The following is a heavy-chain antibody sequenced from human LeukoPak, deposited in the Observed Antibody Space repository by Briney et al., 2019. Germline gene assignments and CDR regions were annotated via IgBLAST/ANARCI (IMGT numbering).Heavy chain of an antibody. J-gene: IGHJ4*02. CDR3: ATIKRGSIYGYFDF. D-gene: IGHD5-18*01. V-gene: IGHV4-59*11. CDR2: LLDSVDT. Sequence: SETLSLTCTVSGGSISSHYWSWIRQPPGKGLEWIAYLLDSVDTKDNPSLNSRLTLSADTSKNEFSLRLSSVTAADTAVYYCATIKRGSIYGYFDFWGQGIKVTVSS. CDR1: GGSISSHY.